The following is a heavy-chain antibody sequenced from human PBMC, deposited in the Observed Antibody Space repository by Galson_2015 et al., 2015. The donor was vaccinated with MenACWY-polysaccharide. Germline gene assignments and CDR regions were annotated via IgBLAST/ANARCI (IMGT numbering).Heavy chain of an antibody. V-gene: IGHV1-2*02. J-gene: IGHJ4*02. CDR3: ATPGGRDY. Sequence: SVKVSCKASGYSFNDNYIHWVRQAPGQGLEWMGGIHPKSGGTQYAQKFQGRVTMTRDTSISTSYMELSRLRPDDTAVYYCATPGGRDYWGQGTLVTVSS. CDR2: IHPKSGGT. D-gene: IGHD4-23*01. CDR1: GYSFNDNY.